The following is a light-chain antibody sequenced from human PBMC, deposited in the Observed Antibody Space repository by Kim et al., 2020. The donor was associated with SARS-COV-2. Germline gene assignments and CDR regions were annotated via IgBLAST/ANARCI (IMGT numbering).Light chain of an antibody. Sequence: QGVTLSCNGGRSNVGAGYDGHWYQQLPGTAPKLLIYGNSNRPSGVPDRFSGSKSGTSASLAITGLQAEDEADYYCQSYDSSLSGWMFGGGTQLTVL. J-gene: IGLJ3*02. CDR1: RSNVGAGYD. CDR2: GNS. V-gene: IGLV1-40*01. CDR3: QSYDSSLSGWM.